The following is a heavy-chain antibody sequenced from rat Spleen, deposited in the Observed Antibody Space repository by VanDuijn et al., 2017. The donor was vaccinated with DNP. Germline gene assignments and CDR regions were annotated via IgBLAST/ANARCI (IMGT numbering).Heavy chain of an antibody. CDR1: GVPFNNAW. V-gene: IGHV6-8*01. CDR3: TWEAPYNWFAY. CDR2: IKAKSNNYAT. D-gene: IGHD3-1*01. Sequence: EVQLVETGGSLVQPGKSLKLTCATSGVPFNNAWMHWVRQSPEKQLEWVAQIKAKSNNYATYYAESVKGRFTISRDDSKTSIYLQMNNLKEEDTAIYYCTWEAPYNWFAYWGQGTLVTVSS. J-gene: IGHJ3*01.